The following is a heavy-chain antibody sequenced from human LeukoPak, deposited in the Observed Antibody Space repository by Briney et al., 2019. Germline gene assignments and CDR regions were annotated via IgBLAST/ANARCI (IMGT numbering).Heavy chain of an antibody. V-gene: IGHV3-33*01. CDR3: ARGATWVRFDY. D-gene: IGHD1-26*01. CDR2: IWYDGSNK. J-gene: IGHJ4*02. CDR1: GFTFSRYS. Sequence: GGSLRLSCAASGFTFSRYSMHLVRQTPGKGLEWVAVIWYDGSNKNYADSVKGRFIISRDNSKNTLYLQMNSLRAEDTAVYYCARGATWVRFDYWGQGTLVTVSS.